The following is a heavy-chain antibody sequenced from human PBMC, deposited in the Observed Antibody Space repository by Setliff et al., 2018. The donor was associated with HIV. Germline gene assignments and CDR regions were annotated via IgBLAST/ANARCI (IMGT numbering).Heavy chain of an antibody. D-gene: IGHD1-26*01. CDR3: ARASGGNSVENGFDI. CDR2: LSDYNGNT. J-gene: IGHJ3*02. Sequence: ASVKVSCKASGYNFTSNGISWVRQAPGQGLEWMGWLSDYNGNTNYAQNFQGRVTLTADTSTSTAYMEVRSLRSDDTAVYYCARASGGNSVENGFDIWGQGTMVTVS. V-gene: IGHV1-18*01. CDR1: GYNFTSNG.